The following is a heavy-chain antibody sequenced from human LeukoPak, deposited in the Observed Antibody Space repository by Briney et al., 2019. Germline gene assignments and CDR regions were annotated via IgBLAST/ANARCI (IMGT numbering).Heavy chain of an antibody. V-gene: IGHV3-30*02. Sequence: GGSLRLSCAASGFTFSSYGMHWVRQAPGKGLEWVAFIRYDGSNKYYADSVKGRFTISRDNSKNTLYLQMNSPRAEDTAVYYCAGSFGDVKNFWGQGTLVTVSS. CDR1: GFTFSSYG. D-gene: IGHD3-10*01. J-gene: IGHJ4*01. CDR2: IRYDGSNK. CDR3: AGSFGDVKNF.